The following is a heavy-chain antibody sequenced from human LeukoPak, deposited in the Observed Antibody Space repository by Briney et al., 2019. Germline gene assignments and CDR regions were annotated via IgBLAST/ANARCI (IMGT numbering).Heavy chain of an antibody. D-gene: IGHD3-22*01. J-gene: IGHJ4*02. V-gene: IGHV4-59*01. CDR2: IYYSGST. CDR3: ARGGRDDSSGYPDY. Sequence: PSETLSLTRTVSGGSISSYYWSWIRQPPGKGLEWIGYIYYSGSTNYNPSLKSRVTISVDTSKNQFSLKLSSVTAADTAVYYCARGGRDDSSGYPDYWGQGTLVTVSP. CDR1: GGSISSYY.